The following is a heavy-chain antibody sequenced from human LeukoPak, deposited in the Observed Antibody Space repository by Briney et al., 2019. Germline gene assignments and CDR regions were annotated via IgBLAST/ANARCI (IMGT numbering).Heavy chain of an antibody. CDR1: GFTFSSFS. D-gene: IGHD1-14*01. V-gene: IGHV3-64*01. J-gene: IGHJ4*02. CDR3: ATADRDYFDY. Sequence: GGSLRLSCAASGFTFSSFSMHWVRQAPGKGLEYLSGISANGGSTYYVNSVKGRFTISRDNSKNTLYLQMNSLRAEDTAVYYCATADRDYFDYWAREPWSPSPQ. CDR2: ISANGGST.